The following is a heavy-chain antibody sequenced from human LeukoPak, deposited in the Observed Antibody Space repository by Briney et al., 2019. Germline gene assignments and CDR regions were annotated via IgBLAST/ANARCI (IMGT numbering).Heavy chain of an antibody. CDR1: AYTLTNYG. D-gene: IGHD5-18*01. J-gene: IGHJ4*02. Sequence: SVKVSCKASAYTLTNYGISWVRQAPGQGLEWMGGIIPIFGTANYAQKFQGRVTITADESTSTAYMELSSLRSEDTAVYYCARDTAMVFDYWGQGTLVTVSS. CDR2: IIPIFGTA. V-gene: IGHV1-69*13. CDR3: ARDTAMVFDY.